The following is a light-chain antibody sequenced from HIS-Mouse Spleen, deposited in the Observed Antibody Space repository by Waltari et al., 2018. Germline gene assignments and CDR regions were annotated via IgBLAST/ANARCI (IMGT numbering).Light chain of an antibody. Sequence: QSVLTQPPSASGTPGQRVTTSCSGSSPNIGSNYVSWYQQLPGTAPKLLIYRNNQRPSGVPDRFSGSKSGTSASLAISGLRSEDEADYYCAAWDDSLSGWVFGGGTKLTVL. V-gene: IGLV1-47*01. CDR1: SPNIGSNY. CDR3: AAWDDSLSGWV. CDR2: RNN. J-gene: IGLJ3*02.